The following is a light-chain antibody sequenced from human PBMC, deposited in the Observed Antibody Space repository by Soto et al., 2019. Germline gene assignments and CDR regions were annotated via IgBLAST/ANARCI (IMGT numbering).Light chain of an antibody. CDR3: QVWDSSSDHVV. CDR1: NIGSKS. CDR2: YDN. V-gene: IGLV3-21*04. Sequence: SYELTQPPSVSVAPGKTARITCGGNNIGSKSVHWYQQKPGQAPVLVIYYDNDRPSGIPERFSGSNSGNTATLTISRVEAGDAADYYCQVWDSSSDHVVFGGGTQLTVL. J-gene: IGLJ2*01.